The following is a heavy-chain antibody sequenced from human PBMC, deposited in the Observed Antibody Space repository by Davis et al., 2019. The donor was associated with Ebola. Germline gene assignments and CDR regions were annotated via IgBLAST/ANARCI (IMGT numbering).Heavy chain of an antibody. J-gene: IGHJ4*02. Sequence: PGGSLRLSCVASGFNFDNSWMTWVRQAPGKGLEWVANMKGDGSLKNYVDSVKGRFTISRDNAKNLVYLHMTSLTADDTAVYYCARDAPWQYIFDSWGQGIRVTVSS. CDR2: MKGDGSLK. CDR1: GFNFDNSW. V-gene: IGHV3-7*03. D-gene: IGHD1-1*01. CDR3: ARDAPWQYIFDS.